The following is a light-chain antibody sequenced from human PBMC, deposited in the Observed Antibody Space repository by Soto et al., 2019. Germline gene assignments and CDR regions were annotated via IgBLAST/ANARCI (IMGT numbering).Light chain of an antibody. V-gene: IGKV1-39*01. J-gene: IGKJ2*01. Sequence: DIQMTQSPSSLSASVGDRVTITCRASQSISTYLNWYQQKPGRAPKPLIWAASRLQSGVPSRFSGSGSGTDFTLTVSSLQPEDFATYYCQQNYRTPYTFGQGTKVDIK. CDR1: QSISTY. CDR2: AAS. CDR3: QQNYRTPYT.